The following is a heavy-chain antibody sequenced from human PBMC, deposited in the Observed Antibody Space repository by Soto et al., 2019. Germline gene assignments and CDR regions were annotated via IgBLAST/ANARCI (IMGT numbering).Heavy chain of an antibody. Sequence: ASVKVSCKAFGGTFSTYPISWVRQAPGQGLEWMGWINPNSGGTNYAQKFQGRVTMTRDASISTAYMELSRLRSDDTAVYYCARVPGFWSGYYDAFDVWGQGTLVTVSS. V-gene: IGHV1-2*02. D-gene: IGHD3-3*01. CDR2: INPNSGGT. CDR1: GGTFSTYP. J-gene: IGHJ3*01. CDR3: ARVPGFWSGYYDAFDV.